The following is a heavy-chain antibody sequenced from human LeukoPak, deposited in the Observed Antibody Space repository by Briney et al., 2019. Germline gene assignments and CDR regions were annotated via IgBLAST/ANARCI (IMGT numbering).Heavy chain of an antibody. Sequence: GSLRLSCAASGFTFSNAYMNWVRQPPGKGLEWIGEMYNSGTGTYKPSLRSRVTMFFDESKNHFSLKLNSVTAADTAVYYCARGGNWDFDYWGQGVLVFVSS. J-gene: IGHJ4*02. D-gene: IGHD7-27*01. CDR1: GFTFSNAY. CDR2: MYNSGTG. V-gene: IGHV4-34*01. CDR3: ARGGNWDFDY.